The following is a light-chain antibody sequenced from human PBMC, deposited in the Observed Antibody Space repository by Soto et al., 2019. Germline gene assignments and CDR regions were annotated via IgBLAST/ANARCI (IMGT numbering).Light chain of an antibody. V-gene: IGLV4-69*01. CDR2: LNNDGSH. CDR3: QTWGTGIWV. Sequence: QLVLTQSPSASASLGDSVKLTCTLSSGYSTYGIAWHQQQPEKGPAFLMKLNNDGSHNKGDGIPDRFSGSSSGAERYLTISSLQLEDEADYYCQTWGTGIWVFGGGTKVTVL. CDR1: SGYSTYG. J-gene: IGLJ3*02.